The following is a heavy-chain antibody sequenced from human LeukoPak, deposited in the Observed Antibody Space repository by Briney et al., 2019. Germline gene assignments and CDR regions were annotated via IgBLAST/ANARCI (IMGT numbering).Heavy chain of an antibody. J-gene: IGHJ5*02. CDR3: AREDCSGGSCPFDP. CDR1: GGSISSYY. CDR2: IYYSGST. Sequence: SETLSLTCTVSGGSISSYYWNWVRQPPGKGLEWIGYIYYSGSTNYNPSLKSRVTISVDTSKNQFSLKLSSVAAADTAVYYCAREDCSGGSCPFDPWGQGTLVTVSS. V-gene: IGHV4-59*01. D-gene: IGHD2-15*01.